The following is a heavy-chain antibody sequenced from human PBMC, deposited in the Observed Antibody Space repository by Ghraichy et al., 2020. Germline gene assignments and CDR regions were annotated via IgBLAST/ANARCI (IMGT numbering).Heavy chain of an antibody. J-gene: IGHJ4*02. CDR1: GDSVSSNSAA. D-gene: IGHD6-19*01. CDR3: AREGPITVAGHFDY. CDR2: TYYRSKWYN. V-gene: IGHV6-1*01. Sequence: SETLSLTCAISGDSVSSNSAAWNWIRQSPSRGLEWLGRTYYRSKWYNDYAVSVKSRITINPDTSKNQISLQLNSVTPEDTAVYYCAREGPITVAGHFDYWGQGTLVTVSS.